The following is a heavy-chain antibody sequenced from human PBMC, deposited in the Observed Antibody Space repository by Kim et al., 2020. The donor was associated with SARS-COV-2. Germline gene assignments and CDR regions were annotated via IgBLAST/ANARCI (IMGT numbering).Heavy chain of an antibody. CDR3: ARYWNDGDYSYYYYYGMDV. D-gene: IGHD1-1*01. Sequence: SETLSLTCTVSGGSISSSSYYWGWIRQPPGKGLEWIGSIYYSGSTYYNPSLKSRVTISVDTSKNQFSLKLSSVTAADTAVYYCARYWNDGDYSYYYYYGMDVWGQGTTVTVSS. CDR2: IYYSGST. V-gene: IGHV4-39*01. J-gene: IGHJ6*02. CDR1: GGSISSSSYY.